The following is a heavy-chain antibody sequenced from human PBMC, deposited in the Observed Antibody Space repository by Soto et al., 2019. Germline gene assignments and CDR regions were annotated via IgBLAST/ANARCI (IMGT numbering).Heavy chain of an antibody. J-gene: IGHJ6*03. V-gene: IGHV1-8*02. CDR1: GYTFTSYA. Sequence: ASVKVSCKASGYTFTSYAMHWVRQATGQGLEWMGWMNPNSGNTGYAQKFQGRVTMTRNTSISTAYMELSSLRSEDTAVYYCARTLLWFGELENYYYYMDVWGKGTTVTVSS. CDR2: MNPNSGNT. D-gene: IGHD3-10*01. CDR3: ARTLLWFGELENYYYYMDV.